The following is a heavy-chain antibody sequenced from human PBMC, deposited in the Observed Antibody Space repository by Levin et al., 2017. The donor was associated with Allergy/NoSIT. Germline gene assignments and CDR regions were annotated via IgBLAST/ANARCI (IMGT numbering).Heavy chain of an antibody. CDR3: ARDPLECSGGSCYAFWYFDL. J-gene: IGHJ2*01. CDR2: ISYDGSNK. Sequence: GGSLRLSCAASGFTFSSYAMHWVRQAPGKGLEWVAVISYDGSNKYYADSVKGRFTISRDNSKNTLYLQMNSLRAEDTAVYYCARDPLECSGGSCYAFWYFDLWGRGTLVTVSS. CDR1: GFTFSSYA. V-gene: IGHV3-30-3*01. D-gene: IGHD2-15*01.